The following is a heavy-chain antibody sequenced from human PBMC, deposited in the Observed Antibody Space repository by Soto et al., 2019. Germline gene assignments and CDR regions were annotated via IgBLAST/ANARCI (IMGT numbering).Heavy chain of an antibody. CDR3: AKTPGYYGSGSWNYYMDV. CDR1: GFTFSSYA. D-gene: IGHD3-10*01. J-gene: IGHJ6*03. CDR2: ISGSGGST. V-gene: IGHV3-23*01. Sequence: GGSLRLSSAASGFTFSSYAMSWVRQAPGKGLEWVSAISGSGGSTYYADSVKGRFTISRDNSKNTLYLQMNSLRAEDTAVYYCAKTPGYYGSGSWNYYMDVWGKGTTVTVSS.